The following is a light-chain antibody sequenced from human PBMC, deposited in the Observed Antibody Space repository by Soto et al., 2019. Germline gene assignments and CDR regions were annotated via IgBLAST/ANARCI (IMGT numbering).Light chain of an antibody. V-gene: IGKV1-33*01. CDR1: QDISNY. Sequence: DIQMTQSPSSLSASVGDRVTITCQASQDISNYLNWYQQKPGKAPKLLIYDASNLETGVPSRFSGSGSGTDFTFTISSLQPEDIVTYYCQQYDNPPAITFGGETKLDMK. CDR3: QQYDNPPAIT. CDR2: DAS. J-gene: IGKJ4*01.